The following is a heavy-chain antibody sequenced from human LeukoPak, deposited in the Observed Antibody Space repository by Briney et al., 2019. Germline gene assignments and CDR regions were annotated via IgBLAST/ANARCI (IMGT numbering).Heavy chain of an antibody. CDR1: GFTFSSYA. J-gene: IGHJ1*01. CDR3: AKSSGYYLEYFQH. CDR2: ISGSGGST. V-gene: IGHV3-23*01. Sequence: GRSLRLSCAASGFTFSSYAMSWVRQAPGKGLEWVSAISGSGGSTYYADSVKGRFTISRDNSKNTLYLQMYSLRAEDTAVYYCAKSSGYYLEYFQHWGQGTLVTVSS. D-gene: IGHD3-22*01.